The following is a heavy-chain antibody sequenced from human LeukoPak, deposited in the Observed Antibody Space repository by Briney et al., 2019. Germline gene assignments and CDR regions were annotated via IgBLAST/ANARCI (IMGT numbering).Heavy chain of an antibody. Sequence: PGGSLRLSCAASGFTFSSYSMNWVRQAPGKGLEWVSSISSSSYIYYADSVKGRFTISRDNAKNSLYLQMNSLRAEDTAVYYCARDDIVVVVAAIERNYYYGMDVWGQGTTVTVSS. D-gene: IGHD2-15*01. V-gene: IGHV3-21*01. CDR3: ARDDIVVVVAAIERNYYYGMDV. CDR2: ISSSSYI. J-gene: IGHJ6*02. CDR1: GFTFSSYS.